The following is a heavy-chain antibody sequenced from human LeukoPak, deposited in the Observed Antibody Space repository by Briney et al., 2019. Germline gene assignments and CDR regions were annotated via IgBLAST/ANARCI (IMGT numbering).Heavy chain of an antibody. V-gene: IGHV3-15*01. CDR2: IKSKTDGGTT. CDR1: GFTFSNAW. Sequence: GGSLRLACAASGFTFSNAWMSWVRQAPGKGLEWVGRIKSKTDGGTTDYAAPVKGRFTISRDDSKNTLYLQMNSLKTEDTAVYYCTTGLGAVAGTYYFDYWGQGTLVTASS. D-gene: IGHD6-19*01. J-gene: IGHJ4*02. CDR3: TTGLGAVAGTYYFDY.